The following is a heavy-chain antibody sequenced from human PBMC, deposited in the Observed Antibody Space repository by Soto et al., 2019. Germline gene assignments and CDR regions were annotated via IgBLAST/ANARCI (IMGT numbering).Heavy chain of an antibody. D-gene: IGHD3-22*01. Sequence: SETLSLTCTVSGGSISSGNYYWSWIRQHPGKGLEWIGYIFYSGSTYYNPSLKSRVTISVDTSKNQFSLRLSSVTAADTAVYYCARTSYDSSGTAADPWGQGTLVTVSS. CDR2: IFYSGST. CDR1: GGSISSGNYY. V-gene: IGHV4-31*03. J-gene: IGHJ5*02. CDR3: ARTSYDSSGTAADP.